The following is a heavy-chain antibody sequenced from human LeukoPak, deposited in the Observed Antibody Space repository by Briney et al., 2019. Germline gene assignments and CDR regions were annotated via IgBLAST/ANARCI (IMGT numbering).Heavy chain of an antibody. V-gene: IGHV3-23*01. J-gene: IGHJ6*03. D-gene: IGHD4-17*01. Sequence: GGSLRLSCAASGFTFSSYAMSWVRQAPGKGLEWVSAISGSGGSTYYADSVKGRFTISRDNSKNTLYLQMNSLRAEDTAVYYCGHGDSFYYYYYMDVWGRGTTVTVSS. CDR3: GHGDSFYYYYYMDV. CDR2: ISGSGGST. CDR1: GFTFSSYA.